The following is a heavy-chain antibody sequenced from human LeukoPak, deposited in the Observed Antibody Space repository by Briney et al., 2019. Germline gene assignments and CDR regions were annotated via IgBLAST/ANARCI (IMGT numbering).Heavy chain of an antibody. D-gene: IGHD6-19*01. V-gene: IGHV3-9*01. CDR2: ISWNSGSI. J-gene: IGHJ4*02. CDR3: AKGGYSSGWYGDYFDY. CDR1: GFTFDDYA. Sequence: PGGSLRLSCAASGFTFDDYAMHWVRQAPGKGLEWVSGISWNSGSIGYADSVKGRFTISRGNAKNSLYLQMNSLRAEDTALYYCAKGGYSSGWYGDYFDYWGQGTLVTVSS.